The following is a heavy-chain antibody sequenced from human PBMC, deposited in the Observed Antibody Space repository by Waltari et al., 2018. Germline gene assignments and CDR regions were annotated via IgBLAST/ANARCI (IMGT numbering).Heavy chain of an antibody. J-gene: IGHJ3*02. D-gene: IGHD5-12*01. Sequence: QVQLVESGGGVVQHGRSLRLSCAASGFTFSRYGMHWVRQAPGKGLEWVAVIWYDGSNKYYADSVKGRFTISRDNSKNTLYLQMNSLRSEDTAVYYCARGDGYNWAAFDIWGQGTMVTVSS. CDR2: IWYDGSNK. CDR1: GFTFSRYG. V-gene: IGHV3-33*01. CDR3: ARGDGYNWAAFDI.